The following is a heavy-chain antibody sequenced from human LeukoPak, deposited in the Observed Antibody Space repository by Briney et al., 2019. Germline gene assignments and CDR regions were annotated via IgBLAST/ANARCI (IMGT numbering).Heavy chain of an antibody. D-gene: IGHD1-26*01. CDR1: GYTFTSYY. J-gene: IGHJ5*02. CDR2: INPTGGST. V-gene: IGHV1-46*01. CDR3: ARDNSVGDNAWWFDP. Sequence: ASVKVSCKASGYTFTSYYMHWVRQAPGQGLEWLGLINPTGGSTGYAQKFQGRVTMTRDMSTSTDYMELSSLRSEDTAIYYCARDNSVGDNAWWFDPWGQGTLVTVSS.